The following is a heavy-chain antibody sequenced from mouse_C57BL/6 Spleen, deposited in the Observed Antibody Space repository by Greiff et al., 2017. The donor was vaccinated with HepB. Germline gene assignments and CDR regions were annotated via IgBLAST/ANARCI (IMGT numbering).Heavy chain of an antibody. Sequence: VHVKQSGPELVKPGASVKMSCKASGYTFTDYNMHWVKQSHGKSLEWIGYINPNNGGTSYNQKFKGKATLTVNKSSSTAYMELRSLTSEDSAVYYCARVRDEDYWGQGTTLTVSS. CDR1: GYTFTDYN. D-gene: IGHD3-3*01. CDR3: ARVRDEDY. CDR2: INPNNGGT. V-gene: IGHV1-22*01. J-gene: IGHJ2*01.